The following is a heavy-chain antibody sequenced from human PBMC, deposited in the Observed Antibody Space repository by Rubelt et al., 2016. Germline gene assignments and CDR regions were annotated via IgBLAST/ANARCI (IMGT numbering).Heavy chain of an antibody. CDR1: GGTFTNYA. CDR3: ASHCRGGTCSFDY. J-gene: IGHJ4*02. CDR2: IIPIISKT. V-gene: IGHV1-69*04. D-gene: IGHD2-15*01. Sequence: QVQLVQSGTEVKRPGSSVKVSCRASGGTFTNYAVSWVRQAPGQGLEWMGTIIPIISKTNYAQKFKGKVTITADTSKGTAYRDLSSLRADDTAVYYCASHCRGGTCSFDYWGQGTVVTVSS.